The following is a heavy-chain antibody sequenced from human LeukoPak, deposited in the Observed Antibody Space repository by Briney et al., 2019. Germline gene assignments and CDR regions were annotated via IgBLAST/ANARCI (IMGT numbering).Heavy chain of an antibody. V-gene: IGHV1-69*04. CDR2: IIPILGIA. CDR3: ARVTAAAGTGYYYGMDV. D-gene: IGHD6-13*01. CDR1: GYTLTELS. J-gene: IGHJ6*02. Sequence: AASVKVSCKVSGYTLTELSMHWVRQAPGQGLEWMGRIIPILGIANYAQKFQGRVTITADKSTSTAYMELSSLRSEDTAVYYCARVTAAAGTGYYYGMDVWGQGTTVTVSS.